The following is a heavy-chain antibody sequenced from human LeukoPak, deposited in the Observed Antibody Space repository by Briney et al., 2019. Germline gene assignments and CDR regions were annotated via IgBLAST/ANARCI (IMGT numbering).Heavy chain of an antibody. D-gene: IGHD6-19*01. CDR3: ARAGSGWSQNWFDP. CDR2: IYTSGST. V-gene: IGHV4-4*07. J-gene: IGHJ5*02. Sequence: PSETLSLTCTVSGGSISSYFWSWIRQPAGKGLEWIGRIYTSGSTNYNPSLKSRVTMSVDTSKNQFSLKLSSVTAADTAVYYCARAGSGWSQNWFDPWGQGTLVTVSS. CDR1: GGSISSYF.